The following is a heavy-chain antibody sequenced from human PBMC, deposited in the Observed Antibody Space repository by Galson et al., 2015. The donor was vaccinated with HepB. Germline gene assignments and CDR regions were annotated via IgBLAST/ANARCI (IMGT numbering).Heavy chain of an antibody. CDR3: ARDIAISGLDY. CDR2: ISYDGSNK. D-gene: IGHD2-21*01. Sequence: SLRLACAASGFTFSSYAMHWVRQAPGEGLEGVAVISYDGSNKYYADSVKGRFTISRDNSKNTLYLQMNSLRAEDTAVYYCARDIAISGLDYWGQGTLVTVSS. V-gene: IGHV3-30-3*01. J-gene: IGHJ4*02. CDR1: GFTFSSYA.